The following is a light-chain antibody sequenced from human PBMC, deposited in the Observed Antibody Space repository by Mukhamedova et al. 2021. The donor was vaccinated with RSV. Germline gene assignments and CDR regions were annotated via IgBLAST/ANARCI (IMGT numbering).Light chain of an antibody. CDR2: AAS. CDR3: QQIYSSPRT. CDR1: QSIVNY. V-gene: IGKV1-39*01. J-gene: IGKJ1*01. Sequence: MGTITCRASQSIVNYLNWYQLKPGKAPNLLIYAASTLQSGVSSRFRGSGSDTYFTLTITSLQPEDFATYYCQQIYSSPRTFGQGTRV.